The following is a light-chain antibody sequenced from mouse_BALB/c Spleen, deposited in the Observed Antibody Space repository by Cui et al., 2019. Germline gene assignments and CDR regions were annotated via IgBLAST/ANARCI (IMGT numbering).Light chain of an antibody. Sequence: DIVMTQSPSSLSVSAGEKVTMSCTSSQSLLNSGNQKNYLAWYQQKPGQPPKLLIYGASTRESGVPDRFTGSGSGTDFTLTISSVQAEDLAVYYCQNDHSYPFTFGSGTKLEIK. CDR1: QSLLNSGNQKNY. CDR2: GAS. J-gene: IGKJ4*01. CDR3: QNDHSYPFT. V-gene: IGKV8-28*01.